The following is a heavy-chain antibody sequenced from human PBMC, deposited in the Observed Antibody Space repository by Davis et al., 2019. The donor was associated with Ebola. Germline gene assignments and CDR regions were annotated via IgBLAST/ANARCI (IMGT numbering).Heavy chain of an antibody. CDR1: GFTFNNYG. CDR2: VSGSGATT. CDR3: AKEAGRYGSGSYVTN. V-gene: IGHV3-23*01. J-gene: IGHJ4*02. D-gene: IGHD3-10*01. Sequence: PGGSLRLSCAASGFTFNNYGMSWVRQAPGKGLEWVSAVSGSGATTFHADSVKGRFTISRDNSKTTLYLQMDSLSAEDTALYYCAKEAGRYGSGSYVTNWGQGTLVAVSS.